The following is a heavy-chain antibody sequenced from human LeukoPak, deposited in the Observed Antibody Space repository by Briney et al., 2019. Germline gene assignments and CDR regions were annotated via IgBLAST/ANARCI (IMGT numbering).Heavy chain of an antibody. D-gene: IGHD6-19*01. CDR3: ARSVIAVAGYDAFDI. CDR2: ISCRGFTI. CDR1: GFTFSAYS. Sequence: GGSLRLSCAASGFTFSAYSRNWVRQAPGKGLDWVSYISCRGFTIYYAASVKGRFTLSRDNAKHSLYLEMNSLRDEDTAVYYCARSVIAVAGYDAFDIWGQGTVVTVSS. J-gene: IGHJ3*02. V-gene: IGHV3-48*02.